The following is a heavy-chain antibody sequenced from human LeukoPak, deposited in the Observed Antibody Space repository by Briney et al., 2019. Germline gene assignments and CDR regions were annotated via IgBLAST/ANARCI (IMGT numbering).Heavy chain of an antibody. CDR3: ARDDYGDLRFDY. D-gene: IGHD4-17*01. J-gene: IGHJ4*02. V-gene: IGHV3-48*03. CDR2: ISSSGSTI. Sequence: GGSLRLSCAASGFTFSSYAMSWVRQAPGKGLEWVSYISSSGSTIYYADSVKGRFTISRDNAKNSLYLQMNSLRAEDTAVYYCARDDYGDLRFDYWGQGTLVTVSS. CDR1: GFTFSSYA.